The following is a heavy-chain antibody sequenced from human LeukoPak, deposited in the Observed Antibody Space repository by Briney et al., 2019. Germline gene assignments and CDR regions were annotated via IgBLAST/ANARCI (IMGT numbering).Heavy chain of an antibody. D-gene: IGHD5-18*01. Sequence: GGSLRLSCAASGFTFSSYWMSWVRQAPGKGLEWVTNIKQDGSEKYYVDSVKGRFTISRDNAKNSLYLQMNSLRAEDTAVYYCARMWFGVGIQLSSYYFDYWGQGTLVTVSS. J-gene: IGHJ4*02. CDR2: IKQDGSEK. CDR1: GFTFSSYW. V-gene: IGHV3-7*01. CDR3: ARMWFGVGIQLSSYYFDY.